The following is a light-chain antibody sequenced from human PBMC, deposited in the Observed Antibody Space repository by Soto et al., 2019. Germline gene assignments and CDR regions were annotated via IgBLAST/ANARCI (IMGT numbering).Light chain of an antibody. J-gene: IGLJ2*01. CDR1: ALPKQY. V-gene: IGLV3-25*03. CDR2: KDS. CDR3: QSADSSGTYVV. Sequence: SYELTQPPSVSVSPGQTARITCSGDALPKQYAYWYQQKPGQAPVLVIYKDSERLSGIPERFSGSSSGKTVTLTISGVQAEDEADYYCQSADSSGTYVVFGGGTKLTVL.